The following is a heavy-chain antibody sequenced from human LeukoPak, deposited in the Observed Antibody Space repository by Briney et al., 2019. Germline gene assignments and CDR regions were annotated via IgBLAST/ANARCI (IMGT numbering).Heavy chain of an antibody. D-gene: IGHD6-19*01. CDR2: INSDGSST. CDR3: ASLAVAGNGDY. CDR1: GFTFSSYR. Sequence: GGSLRLSCAASGFTFSSYRMNWVRHAPGKGLVWVSRINSDGSSTSYADSVKGRFTISRDNAKNTLYLQMNSLRAEDTAVYYCASLAVAGNGDYWGQGTLVTVSS. V-gene: IGHV3-74*01. J-gene: IGHJ4*02.